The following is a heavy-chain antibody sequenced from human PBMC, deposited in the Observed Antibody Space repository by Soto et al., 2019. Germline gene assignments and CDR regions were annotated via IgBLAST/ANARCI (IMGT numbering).Heavy chain of an antibody. J-gene: IGHJ4*02. CDR1: GDSGTSHY. V-gene: IGHV4-34*01. Sequence: SETLSLTCSFSGDSGTSHYLTWIRQSPEKGLEWIGEINHSGCSNYNPSLKSRVTISVDRSKNQFSLKLSSVTAADTAVYYCARGSTYYDYVWGSYRRNYFDYWGQGTLVTVSS. CDR2: INHSGCS. D-gene: IGHD3-16*02. CDR3: ARGSTYYDYVWGSYRRNYFDY.